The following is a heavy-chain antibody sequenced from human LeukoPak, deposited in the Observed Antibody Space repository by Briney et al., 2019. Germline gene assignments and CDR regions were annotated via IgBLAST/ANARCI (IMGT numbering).Heavy chain of an antibody. V-gene: IGHV4-59*01. CDR3: ARVNPYYYDSSGYYPFFDY. D-gene: IGHD3-22*01. CDR1: GGSISSYY. J-gene: IGHJ4*02. Sequence: SETLSLTCTVSGGSISSYYWSWVRQPPGKALEWIGYIYYSGSTNYNPSLKSRVTISVDTSKNQFSLKLSSVTAADTAVYYCARVNPYYYDSSGYYPFFDYWGQGTLVTVSS. CDR2: IYYSGST.